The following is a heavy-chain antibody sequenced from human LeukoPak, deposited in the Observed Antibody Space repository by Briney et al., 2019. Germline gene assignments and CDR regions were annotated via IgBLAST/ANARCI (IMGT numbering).Heavy chain of an antibody. CDR2: ITRSGVTT. J-gene: IGHJ1*01. CDR3: ATSYDSSGYYYAAEYFHH. V-gene: IGHV3-23*01. CDR1: GFTFSNYA. Sequence: GGSLRLSCAASGFTFSNYAMTWVRQAPGKGLEWVSSITRSGVTTFVADSVKGRFTISRDNARNSLYLQMNSLRAEDTAVYYCATSYDSSGYYYAAEYFHHWGQGTLVTVSS. D-gene: IGHD3-22*01.